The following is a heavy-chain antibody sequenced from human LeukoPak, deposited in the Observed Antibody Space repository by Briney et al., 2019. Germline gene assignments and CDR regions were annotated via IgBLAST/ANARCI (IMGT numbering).Heavy chain of an antibody. CDR1: GFTFDDYA. V-gene: IGHV3-9*01. Sequence: PGRSLRLSCAASGFTFDDYAMHWVRQAPGKGLEWVSGISWNSGSIGYADSVKGRFTISRDNAKNSLYLQMNSLRAEDTALYYCAKSYEILTGYYAPIDYWGQGTLVTVSS. J-gene: IGHJ4*02. D-gene: IGHD3-9*01. CDR3: AKSYEILTGYYAPIDY. CDR2: ISWNSGSI.